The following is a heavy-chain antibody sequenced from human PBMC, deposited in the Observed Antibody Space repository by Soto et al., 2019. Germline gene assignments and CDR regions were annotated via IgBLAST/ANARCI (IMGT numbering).Heavy chain of an antibody. J-gene: IGHJ5*02. CDR1: GGSISSSSYC. CDR3: ARLPHSYDFWSGYRNWFDP. CDR2: IYYSGST. D-gene: IGHD3-3*01. Sequence: PSETLSLTCTVSGGSISSSSYCWGWIRQPPGKGLEWIGSIYYSGSTYYNPSLKSRVTISVDTSKNQFSLKLSSVTAADTAVYYCARLPHSYDFWSGYRNWFDPWGQGTLVTVSS. V-gene: IGHV4-39*01.